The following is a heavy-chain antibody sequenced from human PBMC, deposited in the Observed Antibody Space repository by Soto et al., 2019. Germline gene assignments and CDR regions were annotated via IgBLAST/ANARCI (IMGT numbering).Heavy chain of an antibody. Sequence: PGGSLRLSCAASGFTSSSYAIHWVRQAPGKGLEWVAVISYDGSNKYYEDSVKGRFTISRDNSKNTLYLQMNSLRAEDTAVYYCARDGTRCSWYIAPNAWFDPWGQGTLVTVSS. CDR1: GFTSSSYA. CDR3: ARDGTRCSWYIAPNAWFDP. J-gene: IGHJ5*02. V-gene: IGHV3-30-3*01. D-gene: IGHD6-13*01. CDR2: ISYDGSNK.